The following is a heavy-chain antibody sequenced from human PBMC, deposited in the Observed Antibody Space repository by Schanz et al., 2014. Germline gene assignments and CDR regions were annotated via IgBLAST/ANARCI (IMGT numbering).Heavy chain of an antibody. CDR1: GYTLSAYS. CDR3: ARGRTFDY. J-gene: IGHJ4*02. CDR2: VNPSVRGT. V-gene: IGHV1-46*01. Sequence: QVQLVQSGTQVKKPGASVKVSCKASGYTLSAYSLHWVRQAPGQGLEWMGIVNPSVRGTHFAREFQGRVTVTSDTSTSTVYMELSGLRSEDTAVYYGARGRTFDYWGQGSLVTVSS.